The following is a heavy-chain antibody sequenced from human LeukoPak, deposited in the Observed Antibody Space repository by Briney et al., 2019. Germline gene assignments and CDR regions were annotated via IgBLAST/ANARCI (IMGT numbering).Heavy chain of an antibody. CDR3: ARDREAVAGLIDY. CDR1: GFTFSSYW. Sequence: AGGSLRLSCAASGFTFSSYWMSWVRQAPGKGLEWVANIKQDGSEKYYVDSVKGRFTISRDNAKNSLHLQMNSLRAEDTAVYYCARDREAVAGLIDYWGQGTLVTVSS. V-gene: IGHV3-7*01. J-gene: IGHJ4*02. CDR2: IKQDGSEK. D-gene: IGHD6-19*01.